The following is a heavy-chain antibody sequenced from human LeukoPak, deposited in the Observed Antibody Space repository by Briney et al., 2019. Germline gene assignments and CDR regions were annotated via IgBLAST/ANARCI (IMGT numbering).Heavy chain of an antibody. CDR2: ISSSGSTI. J-gene: IGHJ3*02. D-gene: IGHD3-16*02. CDR3: ARAIYDYVWGSYRYNAFDI. Sequence: GGSLRLSCAASGFTFSSYEMNWVRQAPGKGLEWVSYISSSGSTIYYADSVKGRFTISRDNAKNSLYLQMNSLRAEDTPVYYCARAIYDYVWGSYRYNAFDIWGQGTMVTVSS. V-gene: IGHV3-48*03. CDR1: GFTFSSYE.